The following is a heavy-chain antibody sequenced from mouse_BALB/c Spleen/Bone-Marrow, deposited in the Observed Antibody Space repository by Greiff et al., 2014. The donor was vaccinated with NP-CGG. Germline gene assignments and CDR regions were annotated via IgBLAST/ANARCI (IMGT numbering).Heavy chain of an antibody. V-gene: IGHV14-3*02. CDR2: IDPANGNI. CDR3: APYYYGSSQFAY. Sequence: VQLKHSGAELVKPGAPVKLSCTASGFNIKDTYMHWVKQRPEQGLEWIGRIDPANGNIKYDPKFQGKATITADTSSNTAYLQLSSLTSEDTAVYYCAPYYYGSSQFAYWGQGTLVTVSA. D-gene: IGHD1-1*01. CDR1: GFNIKDTY. J-gene: IGHJ3*01.